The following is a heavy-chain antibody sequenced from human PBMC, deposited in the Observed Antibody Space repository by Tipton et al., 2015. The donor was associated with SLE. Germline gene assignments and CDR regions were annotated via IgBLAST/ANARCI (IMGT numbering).Heavy chain of an antibody. J-gene: IGHJ4*02. CDR3: ARGRGMYGY. D-gene: IGHD2-8*01. CDR2: INHSGST. V-gene: IGHV4-34*01. CDR1: GGSFSGYY. Sequence: TLSFTCAVYGGSFSGYYWSWIRQPPGKGLEWIGEINHSGSTNYNPSLKSRVTISVDTSKNQFSLKLSSVTAADTAVYYCARGRGMYGYWGQGTLVTVSS.